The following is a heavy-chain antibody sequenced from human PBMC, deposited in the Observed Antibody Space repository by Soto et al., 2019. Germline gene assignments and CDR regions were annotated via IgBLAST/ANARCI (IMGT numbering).Heavy chain of an antibody. J-gene: IGHJ5*01. Sequence: SETLSLTCAVYGGSFSGHSWTWIRQSPGKGLEWIGDINHSGRVNYSPSLKSRVTISLDTSKNQFSLTLSAVTAADTAMYYCSTRAHDTNGYYRFDPWGQGTLVTVS. V-gene: IGHV4-34*01. CDR3: STRAHDTNGYYRFDP. D-gene: IGHD3-22*01. CDR1: GGSFSGHS. CDR2: INHSGRV.